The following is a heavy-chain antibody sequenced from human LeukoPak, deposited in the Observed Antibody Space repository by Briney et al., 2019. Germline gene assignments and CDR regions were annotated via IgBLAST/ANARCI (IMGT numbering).Heavy chain of an antibody. Sequence: SETLSLTCTVSGGSISSYYWSWIRQPPGKGLEWIGYIYYSGNTNYNPSLKSRVTISVDTSKNQFSLKLSSVTAADTAVYYCARVGTRDFQQWGQGTLVTVSS. V-gene: IGHV4-59*08. CDR2: IYYSGNT. D-gene: IGHD1-26*01. CDR1: GGSISSYY. J-gene: IGHJ1*01. CDR3: ARVGTRDFQQ.